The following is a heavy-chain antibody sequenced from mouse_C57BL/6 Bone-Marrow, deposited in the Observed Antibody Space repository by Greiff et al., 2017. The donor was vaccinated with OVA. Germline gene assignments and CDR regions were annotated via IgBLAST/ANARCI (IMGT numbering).Heavy chain of an antibody. CDR2: IYPGDGDT. V-gene: IGHV1-80*01. D-gene: IGHD2-2*01. J-gene: IGHJ2*01. CDR3: ARKDGYDDFDY. Sequence: VQGVESGAELVKPGASVKISCKASGYAFSSYWMNWVKQRPGKGLEWIGQIYPGDGDTNYNGKFKGKAPLTADKSSSTAYMQLSSLTSEDSAVYFCARKDGYDDFDYWGQGTTLTVSS. CDR1: GYAFSSYW.